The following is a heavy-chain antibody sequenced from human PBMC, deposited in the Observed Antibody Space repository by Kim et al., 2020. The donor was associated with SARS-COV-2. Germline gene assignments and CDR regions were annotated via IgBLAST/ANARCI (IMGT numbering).Heavy chain of an antibody. J-gene: IGHJ4*02. Sequence: SETLSLTCTVSGGSISSSSYYWGWIRQPPGKGLEWIGSIYYSGSSYYNPSLKSRVTISVDTSKNQFSLKLSSVTAADTAVYYCASTYQGIAAAGYQTDYWSQGSLATVS. CDR1: GGSISSSSYY. CDR2: IYYSGSS. D-gene: IGHD6-13*01. V-gene: IGHV4-39*01. CDR3: ASTYQGIAAAGYQTDY.